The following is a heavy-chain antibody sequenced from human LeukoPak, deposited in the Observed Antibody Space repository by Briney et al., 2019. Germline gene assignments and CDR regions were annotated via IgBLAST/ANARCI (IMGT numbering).Heavy chain of an antibody. D-gene: IGHD5-12*01. Sequence: GASVKVSCKASGYTFTSYYMHWVRQAPGQGLEWMGWINPNSGGTNYAQKFQGRVTMTRDTSISTAYMELSRLRSDDAAVYYCARTPWSGYDWDYWGQGTLVTVSS. CDR3: ARTPWSGYDWDY. CDR2: INPNSGGT. J-gene: IGHJ4*02. V-gene: IGHV1-2*02. CDR1: GYTFTSYY.